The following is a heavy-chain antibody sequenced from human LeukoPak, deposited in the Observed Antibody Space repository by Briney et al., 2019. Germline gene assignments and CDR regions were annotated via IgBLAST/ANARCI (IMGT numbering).Heavy chain of an antibody. J-gene: IGHJ4*02. CDR1: GFTFTNHG. CDR2: IWYDGSKK. D-gene: IGHD4-23*01. Sequence: GGSLRLSCAASGFTFTNHGFHWVRQAPGKGLEWVALIWYDGSKKVYADSVKGRFTIPRDDLKNTLYLQMNSLRDEDTAVYYCARDLGNFDRGGSYFDCWGQGALVTVSS. CDR3: ARDLGNFDRGGSYFDC. V-gene: IGHV3-33*01.